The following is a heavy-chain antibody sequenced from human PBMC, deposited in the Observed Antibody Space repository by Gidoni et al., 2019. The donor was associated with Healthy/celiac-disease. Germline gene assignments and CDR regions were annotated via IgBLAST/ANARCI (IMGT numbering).Heavy chain of an antibody. CDR2: IYPGDSDT. J-gene: IGHJ6*02. V-gene: IGHV5-51*01. CDR1: GYSFTSYW. Sequence: EVQLVQSGAEVKKPGESLKISCQGSGYSFTSYWIGWVRQMPGKGLELMGIIYPGDSDTRYSPSFQGQITISADKSISTACLQWSSLKASDTAMYYCARQGGYFDWPPPGVDVWGQGTTVTVSS. CDR3: ARQGGYFDWPPPGVDV. D-gene: IGHD3-9*01.